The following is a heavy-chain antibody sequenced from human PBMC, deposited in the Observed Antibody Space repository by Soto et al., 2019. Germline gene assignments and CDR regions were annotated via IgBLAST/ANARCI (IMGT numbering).Heavy chain of an antibody. Sequence: KTGGSLRLSCTGSGFPFSAYNINWVRQAPGKGLEWVSSITVGSSHIYQPNSMKGRFTISRDDAKNSVYLQIDSLRDEDTALYYCSRSPEVGVRGAYWGQGTLVTAPQ. V-gene: IGHV3-21*01. CDR3: SRSPEVGVRGAY. CDR1: GFPFSAYN. D-gene: IGHD3-16*01. CDR2: ITVGSSHI. J-gene: IGHJ4*02.